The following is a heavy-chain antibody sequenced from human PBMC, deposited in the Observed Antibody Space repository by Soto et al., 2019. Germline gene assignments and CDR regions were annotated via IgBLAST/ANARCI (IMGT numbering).Heavy chain of an antibody. CDR3: AKWWSGRNAFDA. V-gene: IGHV4-59*01. CDR2: VHHSGAT. CDR1: GGSTSSYY. J-gene: IGHJ3*01. D-gene: IGHD2-15*01. Sequence: SETLSLTCSVSGGSTSSYYWNWIRQPPGKGLEWIGYVHHSGATIYNPSVKSRVTMSVDTSKNQFSLNLSSVTPADTAVYYCAKWWSGRNAFDAWGQGIKVTVSS.